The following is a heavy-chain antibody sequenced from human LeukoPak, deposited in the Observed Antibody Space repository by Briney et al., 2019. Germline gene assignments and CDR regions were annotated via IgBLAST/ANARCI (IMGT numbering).Heavy chain of an antibody. CDR1: GGSISSGSYY. Sequence: SETLSLTCTVYGGSISSGSYYWSWIRQPAGQGLEWIGRIYTSESTNYNPSLKIRVTILLDTSKKQFSLKLSSVTAADTAVYYCARGGSDFWSGYYIDYWGQGTLVTVSS. V-gene: IGHV4-61*02. J-gene: IGHJ4*02. D-gene: IGHD3-3*01. CDR2: IYTSEST. CDR3: ARGGSDFWSGYYIDY.